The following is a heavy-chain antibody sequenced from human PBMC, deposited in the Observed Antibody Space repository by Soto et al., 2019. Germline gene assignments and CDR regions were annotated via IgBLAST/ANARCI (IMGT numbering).Heavy chain of an antibody. V-gene: IGHV4-38-2*01. D-gene: IGHD1-20*01. CDR2: IYHSGTT. Sequence: PSETLSLTCAVSGDSITSIYHWAWIRQPPGRGLEWVASIYHSGTTYYNPSLKSRVTISLDTSNDQFSLKLSSVTAADTAVYYCAKTRDNNINYYYALDGWGPGTTVTVSS. CDR3: AKTRDNNINYYYALDG. J-gene: IGHJ6*02. CDR1: GDSITSIYH.